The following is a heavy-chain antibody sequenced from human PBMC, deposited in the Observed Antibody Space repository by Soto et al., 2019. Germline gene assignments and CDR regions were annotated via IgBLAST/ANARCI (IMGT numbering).Heavy chain of an antibody. Sequence: PSETLSLTCAVYGGYFSGYYWSWIRQPPGKGLEWIGEINHSGSTNYNPSLKSRVTISVDTSKNQFSLKLSSVTAADTAVYYCARGHHFGWFDPWGQGTLVTVSS. J-gene: IGHJ5*02. CDR1: GGYFSGYY. CDR3: ARGHHFGWFDP. D-gene: IGHD3-16*01. CDR2: INHSGST. V-gene: IGHV4-34*01.